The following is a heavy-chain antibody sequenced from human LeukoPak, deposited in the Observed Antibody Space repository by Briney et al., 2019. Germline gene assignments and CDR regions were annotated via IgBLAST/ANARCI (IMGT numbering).Heavy chain of an antibody. CDR3: ARQFRAYFDY. Sequence: SETLSLTCAVSGYSISSGYYWGWIRQPPGKGLEWIGSIYHSGSTYYDPSLKSRVTISVDTSKNQFSLKLSSVTAADTAVYYCARQFRAYFDYWGQGTLVTVSS. D-gene: IGHD5-24*01. CDR2: IYHSGST. V-gene: IGHV4-38-2*01. CDR1: GYSISSGYY. J-gene: IGHJ4*02.